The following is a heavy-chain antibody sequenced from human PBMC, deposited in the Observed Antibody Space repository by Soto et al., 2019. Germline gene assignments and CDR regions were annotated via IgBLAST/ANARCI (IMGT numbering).Heavy chain of an antibody. V-gene: IGHV4-31*03. CDR2: IFHSGST. CDR1: GGYINSGGFY. D-gene: IGHD6-13*01. CDR3: AREGIAGPWFDP. J-gene: IGHJ5*02. Sequence: QVQLQESGPGLLKPSQTLSLTCNVSGGYINSGGFYWSWIRQHPGKGLEWIGYIFHSGSTLYHPSLNGRVTPSADTSKNQLSLHLRSVTVADTAVYYCAREGIAGPWFDPWGQGTLVTVSS.